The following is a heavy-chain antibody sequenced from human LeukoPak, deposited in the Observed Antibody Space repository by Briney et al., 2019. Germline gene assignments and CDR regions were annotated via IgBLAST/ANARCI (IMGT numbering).Heavy chain of an antibody. CDR2: INPNSGGT. V-gene: IGHV1-2*02. Sequence: ASVKVSCKASGYTFTGYYMHWVRQAPGQGLEWMGWINPNSGGTNYAQKFQRRVTMTRDTSISTAYMELSGLRSDDTAVYYCARTGNVDIVATMFDYWGQGTLVTVSS. D-gene: IGHD5-12*01. CDR1: GYTFTGYY. J-gene: IGHJ4*02. CDR3: ARTGNVDIVATMFDY.